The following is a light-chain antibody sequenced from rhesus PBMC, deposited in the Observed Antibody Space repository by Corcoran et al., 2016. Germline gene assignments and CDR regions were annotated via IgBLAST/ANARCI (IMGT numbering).Light chain of an antibody. CDR2: KAS. Sequence: DIQMTQSPSSLSASVGDRVTITCRASENVNNYLHWYQQKPGKDPKLLIYKASTLQSGVPSRFSGPGSGTNFTLSISSLQPEDFAPYYCQHSYSTPLAFGGRTKVELK. CDR1: ENVNNY. CDR3: QHSYSTPLA. V-gene: IGKV1-74*01. J-gene: IGKJ4*01.